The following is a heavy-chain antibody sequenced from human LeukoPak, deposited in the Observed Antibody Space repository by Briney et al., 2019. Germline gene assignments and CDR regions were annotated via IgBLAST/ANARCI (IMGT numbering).Heavy chain of an antibody. D-gene: IGHD2-2*01. CDR2: ISLNGGDT. CDR3: ARGVDTMPRFDH. J-gene: IGHJ4*02. Sequence: RPGGSLRLSCAASGFTFSSYWMSWVRQAPGKGLEWVAVISLNGGDTNYAGSVKGRFTISRDNSKNTLYLQMNSLRAEDTAVYYCARGVDTMPRFDHWGQGTLVTVSS. V-gene: IGHV3-30*03. CDR1: GFTFSSYW.